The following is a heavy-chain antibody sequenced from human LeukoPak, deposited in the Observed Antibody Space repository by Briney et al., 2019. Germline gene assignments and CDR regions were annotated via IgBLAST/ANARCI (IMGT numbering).Heavy chain of an antibody. D-gene: IGHD1-26*01. Sequence: GGSLRLSCAASGFTFSSYGMHWVRQAPGKGLEWVAVISYDGSNKYYADSVKGRFTISRDNSKNTLYLQMNSLRAEDTAVYYCAKAGWVDYYYGMDVWGQGTTVTVSS. J-gene: IGHJ6*02. CDR3: AKAGWVDYYYGMDV. CDR2: ISYDGSNK. V-gene: IGHV3-30*18. CDR1: GFTFSSYG.